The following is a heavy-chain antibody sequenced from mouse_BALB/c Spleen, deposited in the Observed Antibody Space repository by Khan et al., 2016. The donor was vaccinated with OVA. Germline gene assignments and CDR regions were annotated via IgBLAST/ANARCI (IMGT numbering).Heavy chain of an antibody. J-gene: IGHJ3*01. Sequence: VQLQQSGPELVKPGASVKVSCKASGYSFTDYSLYWVKQSHGKSLEWIGYIDPSNGGTYYNQNLKGKATLTVDKSSSTAFMHLNSLTSEDSAVYYCARGGSGAFAYWGQGTLVTVSA. CDR2: IDPSNGGT. CDR1: GYSFTDYS. CDR3: ARGGSGAFAY. V-gene: IGHV1S135*01.